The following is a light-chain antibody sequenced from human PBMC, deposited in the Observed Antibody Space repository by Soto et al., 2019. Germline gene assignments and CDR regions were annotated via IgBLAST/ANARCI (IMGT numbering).Light chain of an antibody. Sequence: EIVLTQSPGTLSLSPGERATLSCRASQSVSSSYLAWYQQKPGQAPRLLIHGASARATGIPDRFSGSGSGIDFTLTISRLEPEDFAVYFCQQYCSSPMYTFGQGTKLEIK. CDR1: QSVSSSY. J-gene: IGKJ2*01. V-gene: IGKV3-20*01. CDR3: QQYCSSPMYT. CDR2: GAS.